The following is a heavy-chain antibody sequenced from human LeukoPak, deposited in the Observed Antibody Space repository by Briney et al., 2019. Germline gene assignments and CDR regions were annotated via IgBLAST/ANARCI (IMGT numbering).Heavy chain of an antibody. CDR2: IYYSGST. V-gene: IGHV4-61*05. D-gene: IGHD1-26*01. J-gene: IGHJ3*02. CDR3: ARASGSYHDAFDI. Sequence: SETLSLTCTVSGGSISSSSYYWSWIRQPPGKGLEWIGYIYYSGSTNYNPSLKSRVTISVDTSKNQFSLKLSSVTAADTAVYYCARASGSYHDAFDIWGQGTMVTVSS. CDR1: GGSISSSSYY.